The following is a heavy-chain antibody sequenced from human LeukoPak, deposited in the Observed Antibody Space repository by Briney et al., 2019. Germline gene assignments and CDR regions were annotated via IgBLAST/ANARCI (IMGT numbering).Heavy chain of an antibody. CDR1: GFTFSSYA. J-gene: IGHJ4*02. CDR2: ISIDGNNK. CDR3: AKDQSQ. V-gene: IGHV3-30*18. Sequence: GGSLRLSCGASGFTFSSYAMNWVRQAPGKGLEWVAVISIDGNNKYYGDSVKGRFTISRDNSKNTLYLQINSLRPEDTAVYYCAKDQSQWGQGTLVIVSS.